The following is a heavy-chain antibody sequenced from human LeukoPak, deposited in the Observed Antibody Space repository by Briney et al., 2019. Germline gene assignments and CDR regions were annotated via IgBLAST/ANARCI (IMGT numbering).Heavy chain of an antibody. Sequence: GGSLRLSCAASGFTFSDYYMSWIRQAPGKGLEWVSYISSSGSTIYYADSVKGRFTISRDNAKNSLYLQMNSLRAEDTAVYYCARHAYDYDSSGYYYGYYYGMDVWGRGTTVTVSS. CDR3: ARHAYDYDSSGYYYGYYYGMDV. V-gene: IGHV3-11*01. D-gene: IGHD3-22*01. J-gene: IGHJ6*02. CDR2: ISSSGSTI. CDR1: GFTFSDYY.